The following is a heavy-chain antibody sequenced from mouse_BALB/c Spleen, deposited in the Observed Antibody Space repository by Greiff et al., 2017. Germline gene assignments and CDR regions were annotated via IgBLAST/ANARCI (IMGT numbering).Heavy chain of an antibody. CDR3: ARVNGNWGTYYFDY. D-gene: IGHD2-1*01. CDR2: IWAGGST. J-gene: IGHJ2*01. CDR1: GFSLTSYG. V-gene: IGHV2-9*02. Sequence: VQLQESGPGLVAPSQSLSITCTVSGFSLTSYGVHWVRQPPGKGLEWLGVIWAGGSTNYNSALMSRLSISKDNSKSQVFLKMNSLQTDDTAMYYCARVNGNWGTYYFDYWGQGTTLTVSS.